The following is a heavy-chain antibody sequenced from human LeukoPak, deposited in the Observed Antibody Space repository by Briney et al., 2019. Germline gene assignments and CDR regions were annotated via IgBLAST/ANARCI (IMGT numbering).Heavy chain of an antibody. Sequence: SGTLSLTCAVSGDSVSSTYWWSWVRQPPGKGLEWIGEISHSEITNYNSSLKSRVTISVDKSRNQISLKVTSVTAADTAVYYCARTAVAGTGDAFDIWGQGTMVTVSS. CDR1: GDSVSSTYW. J-gene: IGHJ3*02. CDR2: ISHSEIT. V-gene: IGHV4-4*02. D-gene: IGHD6-19*01. CDR3: ARTAVAGTGDAFDI.